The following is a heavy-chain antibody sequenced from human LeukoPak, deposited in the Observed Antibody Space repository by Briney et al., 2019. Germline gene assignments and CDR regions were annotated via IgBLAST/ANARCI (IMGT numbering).Heavy chain of an antibody. Sequence: GGSLRFSCAASGFTFSSNYMTWVRQAPGKGLEWVSIIYGGGSTYYADSVKGRFTISRDNSKNTLYLQMNSLRAEDTAVYYCARGEAVAGIAPHIDYWGQGTLVTVSS. CDR1: GFTFSSNY. J-gene: IGHJ4*02. D-gene: IGHD6-19*01. CDR2: IYGGGST. V-gene: IGHV3-53*01. CDR3: ARGEAVAGIAPHIDY.